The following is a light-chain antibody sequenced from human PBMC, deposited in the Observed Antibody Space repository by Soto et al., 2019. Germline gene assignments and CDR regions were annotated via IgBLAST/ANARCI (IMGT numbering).Light chain of an antibody. Sequence: IQLTQSPSSLSASEGDRVTITCRASQGISSYLGWYQQKPAKAPKLLIYAASTLQTGVPSRFSGGGSGTDFTLTISSLEPEDFAAYYCQQYGSLSLTFGPGTKVD. CDR1: QGISSY. V-gene: IGKV1-9*01. CDR2: AAS. J-gene: IGKJ3*01. CDR3: QQYGSLSLT.